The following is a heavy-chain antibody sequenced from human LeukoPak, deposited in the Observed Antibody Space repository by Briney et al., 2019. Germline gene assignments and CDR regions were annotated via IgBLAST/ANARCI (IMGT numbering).Heavy chain of an antibody. Sequence: ASVKVSCKASGYSFTNYGIRWLRQAPGQGLEWMGWVSAHADDTNYVQKFRGRITMTTDTSTSTAYVELRSLRSGDTAVYYCARDCIGCLGFDYWGQGTLVTVSS. CDR3: ARDCIGCLGFDY. CDR2: VSAHADDT. J-gene: IGHJ4*02. V-gene: IGHV1-18*01. D-gene: IGHD5/OR15-5a*01. CDR1: GYSFTNYG.